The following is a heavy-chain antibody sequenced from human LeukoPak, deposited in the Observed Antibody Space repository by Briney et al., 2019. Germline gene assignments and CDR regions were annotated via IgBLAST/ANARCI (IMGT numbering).Heavy chain of an antibody. CDR2: ISSISRYI. CDR3: ARDGSSSWNFDY. CDR1: GFTFSSYN. V-gene: IGHV3-21*06. D-gene: IGHD6-13*01. Sequence: QPGGSLRPSCAASGFTFSSYNINWVRQAPGKGLEWVSSISSISRYIHYADSLKGRFTISRDNVKNSMSLQMNSLRDEDTAVYYCARDGSSSWNFDYWGQGTLVTVSS. J-gene: IGHJ4*02.